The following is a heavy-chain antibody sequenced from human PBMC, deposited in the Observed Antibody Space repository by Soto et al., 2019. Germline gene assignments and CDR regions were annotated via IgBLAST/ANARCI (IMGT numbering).Heavy chain of an antibody. CDR3: AKDGGWLHGAY. Sequence: QVQLVESGGGVVQPGRSLRLSCAASGFTFSSYGMHWVRQAPGKGLEWVAVISYDGSNKYYADSVKGRFTISRENSKNTLYLQISSLRAEDTAVYHCAKDGGWLHGAYSGKGTLVAVSS. CDR2: ISYDGSNK. D-gene: IGHD3-16*01. J-gene: IGHJ4*02. V-gene: IGHV3-30*18. CDR1: GFTFSSYG.